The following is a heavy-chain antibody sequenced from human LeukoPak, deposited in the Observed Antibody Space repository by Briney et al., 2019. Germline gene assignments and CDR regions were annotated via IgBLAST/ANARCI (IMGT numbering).Heavy chain of an antibody. D-gene: IGHD3-22*01. J-gene: IGHJ4*02. CDR3: ARACCSGYYFDY. CDR1: GFTFSSYG. V-gene: IGHV3-23*05. Sequence: GGSLRLSCAASGFTFSSYGMSWVRQAPGKGLEWVSAIETGGASTYYADSVKGRFSISRDNSKNTLYLQMNSLRAEDTAVYYCARACCSGYYFDYWGQGTLVTVSS. CDR2: IETGGAST.